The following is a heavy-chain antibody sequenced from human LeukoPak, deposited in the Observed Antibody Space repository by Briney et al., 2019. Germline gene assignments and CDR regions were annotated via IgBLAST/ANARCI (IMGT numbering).Heavy chain of an antibody. CDR3: ATEGGSGSYYGDDAFDM. Sequence: GGSLRLSCAASGFTFSSYAMSWVRQAPGKGLEWVGRVKSKADDGTTDYAAPVQGRFTISRDDSKNTLSLQMNSLKTEDTAVYYCATEGGSGSYYGDDAFDMWGQGTMVTVSS. D-gene: IGHD3-10*01. V-gene: IGHV3-15*01. CDR1: GFTFSSYA. CDR2: VKSKADDGTT. J-gene: IGHJ3*02.